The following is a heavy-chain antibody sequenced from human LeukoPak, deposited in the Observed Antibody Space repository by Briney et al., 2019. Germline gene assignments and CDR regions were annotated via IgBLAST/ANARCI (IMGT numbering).Heavy chain of an antibody. Sequence: PGGSLRLSCAASGFPFSSYGIHWVRQAPGKGLEWVAVITYDGSNGYFADSVKGRFTISRDNSKNTLDLQMNSLRAEDTAVYYCARDSSSYYFDYWGQGTLVTVSS. CDR1: GFPFSSYG. D-gene: IGHD6-6*01. CDR2: ITYDGSNG. CDR3: ARDSSSYYFDY. V-gene: IGHV3-33*08. J-gene: IGHJ4*02.